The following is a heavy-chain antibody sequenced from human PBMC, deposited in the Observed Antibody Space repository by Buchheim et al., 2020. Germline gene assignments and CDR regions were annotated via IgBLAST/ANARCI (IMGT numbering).Heavy chain of an antibody. V-gene: IGHV3-30*18. CDR2: ISYDGSNI. J-gene: IGHJ4*02. Sequence: QVQLVESGGGVVQPGRSLRLSCAASGFTFSSYGMHWVRQAPGKGLEWVAVISYDGSNIYYADSVKGRFTISRDNSKNTLYLQMNSLRAEDTAVYYCAKDNSGSHYSFDYWGQGTL. CDR3: AKDNSGSHYSFDY. CDR1: GFTFSSYG. D-gene: IGHD1-26*01.